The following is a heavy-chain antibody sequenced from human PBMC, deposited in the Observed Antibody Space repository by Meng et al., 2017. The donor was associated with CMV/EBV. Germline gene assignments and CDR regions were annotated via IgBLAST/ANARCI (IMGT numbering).Heavy chain of an antibody. CDR2: INPNSGGT. J-gene: IGHJ6*02. Sequence: ASVKVSCKASGYTFTGYYMHWVRQAPGQGLEWMGWINPNSGGTNYAQKFQGRATMTRDTSISTAYMELSRLRSDDTAVYYCARGMTTDYYYYGMDVWGQGTTVTVSS. CDR3: ARGMTTDYYYYGMDV. CDR1: GYTFTGYY. D-gene: IGHD4-11*01. V-gene: IGHV1-2*02.